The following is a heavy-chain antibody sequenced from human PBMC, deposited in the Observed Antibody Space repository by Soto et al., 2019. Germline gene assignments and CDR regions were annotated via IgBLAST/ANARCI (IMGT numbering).Heavy chain of an antibody. CDR2: TTVSGGET. CDR1: GFTFNNYG. V-gene: IGHV3-23*01. J-gene: IGHJ4*02. Sequence: EVQLLESEGGLVQPGGSLRLSCAASGFTFNNYGMTWVRQAPGKGLEWVSGTTVSGGETYYADSVKGRFTISRDNSKSTLYLQMNSLRAEDTAVYYCGKGGTGDVGDHWGQGTLVTVSS. CDR3: GKGGTGDVGDH. D-gene: IGHD1-26*01.